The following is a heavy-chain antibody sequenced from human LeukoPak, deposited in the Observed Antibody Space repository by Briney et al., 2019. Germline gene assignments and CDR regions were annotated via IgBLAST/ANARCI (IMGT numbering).Heavy chain of an antibody. J-gene: IGHJ3*02. CDR1: GGTFSSYA. Sequence: SVKVSFKASGGTFSSYAISWVRQAPGQGLEWMGGIIPIFGTANYAQKFQGRVTITADKSTSTAYMELSSLRSEDTAVYYCARGGFGSGSGSYYSYAFDIWGQGTMVTVSS. V-gene: IGHV1-69*06. CDR3: ARGGFGSGSGSYYSYAFDI. CDR2: IIPIFGTA. D-gene: IGHD3-10*01.